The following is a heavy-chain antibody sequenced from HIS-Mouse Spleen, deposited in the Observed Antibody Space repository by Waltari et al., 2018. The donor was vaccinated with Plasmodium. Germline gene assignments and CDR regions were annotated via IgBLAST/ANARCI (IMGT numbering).Heavy chain of an antibody. CDR2: IYYSGST. D-gene: IGHD1-7*01. CDR1: GGSISSSRYY. CDR3: ARDRITGTSYFDY. Sequence: QLQLQESGPGLVKPSEPLSLTCTVSGGSISSSRYYWGWLRQPPGKGLEWIGSIYYSGSTYYNPSLKSRVTISVDTSKNQFSLKLSSVTAADTAVYYCARDRITGTSYFDYWGQGTLVTVSS. J-gene: IGHJ4*02. V-gene: IGHV4-39*07.